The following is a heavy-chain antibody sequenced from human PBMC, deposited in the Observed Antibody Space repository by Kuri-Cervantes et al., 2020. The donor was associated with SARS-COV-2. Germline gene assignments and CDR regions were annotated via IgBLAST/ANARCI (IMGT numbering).Heavy chain of an antibody. CDR3: AAELIDAFDI. D-gene: IGHD1-26*01. J-gene: IGHJ3*02. CDR1: GFAFSSYA. CDR2: ISYDGVNK. V-gene: IGHV3-30-3*01. Sequence: GGSLRLSCAASGFAFSSYAMHWVRQAPGKGLEWVALISYDGVNKFYADSVKGRFTISRDNSKNTLYLQMNSLRAEDTAVYYCAAELIDAFDIWGQGTMVTVSS.